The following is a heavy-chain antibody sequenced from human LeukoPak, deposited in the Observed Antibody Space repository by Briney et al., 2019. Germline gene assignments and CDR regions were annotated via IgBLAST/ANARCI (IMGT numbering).Heavy chain of an antibody. D-gene: IGHD6-13*01. CDR2: ISCDGSNK. CDR1: GYTFTDYY. CDR3: ARDRDGAAVFDY. Sequence: SCKASGYTFTDYYMHWVRQAPGKGLEWVAVISCDGSNKYYADSVKGRFTISRDNSKNTLYLQMNSLRAEDTAVYYCARDRDGAAVFDYWGQGTLVTVSS. V-gene: IGHV3-30-3*01. J-gene: IGHJ4*02.